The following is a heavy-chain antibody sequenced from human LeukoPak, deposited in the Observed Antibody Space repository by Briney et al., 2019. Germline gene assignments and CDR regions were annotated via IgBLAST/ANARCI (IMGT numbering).Heavy chain of an antibody. V-gene: IGHV3-53*01. D-gene: IGHD2-8*02. Sequence: GGSLRLSCAASGLTGSHNYVSWVRQAPGKGLGWVSAIYGSGGSEYADSVKGRFTISRDNSKNTVYLQMNSLRAEDTAVYYCAKDRLPDGVWSIDYWGQGTLVTVSS. CDR3: AKDRLPDGVWSIDY. J-gene: IGHJ4*02. CDR2: IYGSGGS. CDR1: GLTGSHNY.